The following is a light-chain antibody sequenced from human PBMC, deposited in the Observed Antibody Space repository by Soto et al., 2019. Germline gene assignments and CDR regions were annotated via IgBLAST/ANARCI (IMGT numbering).Light chain of an antibody. CDR2: GAS. CDR1: QSVTSN. V-gene: IGKV3-15*01. CDR3: QQYNNWPPT. J-gene: IGKJ1*01. Sequence: IVMTQSPATLSVSTGERATLSCRASQSVTSNLAWYQQKPGHAPRLLIYGASTRATGIPARFSGSGSGTEFTLTISSLQSEDFAVYCCQQYNNWPPTFGQGTKV.